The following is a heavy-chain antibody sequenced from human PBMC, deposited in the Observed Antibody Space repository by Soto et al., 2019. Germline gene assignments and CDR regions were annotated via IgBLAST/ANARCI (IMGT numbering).Heavy chain of an antibody. D-gene: IGHD2-15*01. CDR3: ARDLDIVVVVAYYGMDV. Sequence: QVQLVESGGGVVQPGRSLRLSCAASGFTFSSYGMHWVRQAPGKGLEWVAVIWYDGSNKYYADSVKGRFTISRDNSKNTLYLQMNSLRAEDTAVYYCARDLDIVVVVAYYGMDVWGQGTTVTVSS. CDR1: GFTFSSYG. V-gene: IGHV3-33*01. CDR2: IWYDGSNK. J-gene: IGHJ6*02.